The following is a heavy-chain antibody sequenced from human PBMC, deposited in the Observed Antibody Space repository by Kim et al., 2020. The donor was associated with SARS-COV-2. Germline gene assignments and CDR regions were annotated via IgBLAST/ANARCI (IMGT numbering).Heavy chain of an antibody. CDR2: IYTSGST. CDR1: GGSISSYY. Sequence: SETLSLTCTVSGGSISSYYWSWIRQPAGKGLEWIGRIYTSGSTNYNPSLKSRVTMSVDTSKNQFSLKLSSVTAADTAVYYCAREGGITIFGVVTRYYFDYWGQGTLVTVSS. D-gene: IGHD3-3*01. V-gene: IGHV4-4*07. J-gene: IGHJ4*02. CDR3: AREGGITIFGVVTRYYFDY.